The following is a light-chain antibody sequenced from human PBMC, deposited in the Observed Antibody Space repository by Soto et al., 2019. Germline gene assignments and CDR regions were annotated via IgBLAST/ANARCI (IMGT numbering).Light chain of an antibody. CDR2: GTS. CDR1: SSNIGAGYD. CDR3: QSSDTSLSGSEV. V-gene: IGLV1-40*01. J-gene: IGLJ2*01. Sequence: QLVLTQPPSVSGAPGQRVTISCTGSSSNIGAGYDVHWYQQLPGTAPKLLIFGTSYRSSGVPDRFSGSKSGTSASLAITGLQAEDEADYYCQSSDTSLSGSEVFGGGTKLT.